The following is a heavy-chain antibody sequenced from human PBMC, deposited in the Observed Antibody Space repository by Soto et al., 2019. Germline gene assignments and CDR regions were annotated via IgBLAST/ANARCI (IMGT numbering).Heavy chain of an antibody. CDR1: GGTFSSYA. CDR3: ASGIDGDGYNLVVFAY. D-gene: IGHD5-12*01. Sequence: QVQLVQSGAEVKKPGSSVKVSCKASGGTFSSYAISWVRQAPGQGLEWMGGIIPIFGTTNYAQKFQGRVTITADVSTSTAYMELSSLRSEDTAVYFCASGIDGDGYNLVVFAYWGQGTLVTVSS. J-gene: IGHJ4*02. V-gene: IGHV1-69*12. CDR2: IIPIFGTT.